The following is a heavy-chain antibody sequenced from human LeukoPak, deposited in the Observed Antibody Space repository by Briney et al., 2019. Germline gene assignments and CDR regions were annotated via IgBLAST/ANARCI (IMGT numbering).Heavy chain of an antibody. D-gene: IGHD2-2*01. V-gene: IGHV4-4*02. CDR2: IYHSGST. Sequence: SETLSLTCAVSGGSISSSNWWSWVRQPPGKGLEWIGEIYHSGSTNYNPSLKSRVTISVDTSKNQFSLKLSSVTAADTAVYYCARDLQVPAANDAFDIWGQGTMVTVSS. CDR1: GGSISSSNW. J-gene: IGHJ3*02. CDR3: ARDLQVPAANDAFDI.